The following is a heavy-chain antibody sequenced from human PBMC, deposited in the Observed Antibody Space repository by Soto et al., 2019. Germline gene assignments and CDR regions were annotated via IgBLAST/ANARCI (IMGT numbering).Heavy chain of an antibody. V-gene: IGHV1-69*02. J-gene: IGHJ4*02. CDR3: GGEEGGGDY. CDR2: IIPILGIA. CDR1: GGTFSSYT. Sequence: QVQLVQSGAEVKKPGSSVKVSCKASGGTFSSYTISWVRQAPGQGLEWMGRIIPILGIANYAQKFQGRVTITAEKPTSTAYMGLGSRKSGAAAVYYCGGEEGGGDYWGQGTLVTVSS. D-gene: IGHD3-16*01.